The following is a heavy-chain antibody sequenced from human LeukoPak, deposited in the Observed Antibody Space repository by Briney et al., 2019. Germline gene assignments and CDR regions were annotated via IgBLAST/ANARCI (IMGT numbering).Heavy chain of an antibody. CDR1: GYSISRGYY. J-gene: IGHJ4*02. Sequence: SEALSLTCAVSGYSISRGYYWALIRQPPGKGLEWIGTVYHTGSTYYNPSLDSRVTISVDTSKNEFSLNLKSVTAADTAVYHCARAGWIITSGIDYWGQGALVTVSS. V-gene: IGHV4-38-2*01. D-gene: IGHD3-10*01. CDR2: VYHTGST. CDR3: ARAGWIITSGIDY.